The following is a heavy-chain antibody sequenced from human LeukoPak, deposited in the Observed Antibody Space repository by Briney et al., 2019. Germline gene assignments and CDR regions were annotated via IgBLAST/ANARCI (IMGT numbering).Heavy chain of an antibody. D-gene: IGHD6-13*01. CDR2: ISTDGSST. Sequence: GGSLRLSCAASGFTFSSYWMHWVRQAPGKGLVWVSRISTDGSSTTYADSVKGRFTISRDNAKNTLYLQMNSLRAEDTAVYYCARAGGHSSPAGSWGQGTLVTVSS. J-gene: IGHJ5*02. CDR1: GFTFSSYW. V-gene: IGHV3-74*01. CDR3: ARAGGHSSPAGS.